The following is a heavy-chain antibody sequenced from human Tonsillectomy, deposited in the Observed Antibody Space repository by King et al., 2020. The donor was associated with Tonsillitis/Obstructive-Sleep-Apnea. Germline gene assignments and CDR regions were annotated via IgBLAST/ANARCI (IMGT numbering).Heavy chain of an antibody. J-gene: IGHJ5*02. V-gene: IGHV4-34*01. CDR3: ATLHVDTADRFVDP. Sequence: VQLRQWGAGLLKPSETLSLTCAVYGGSFSGYYWSWIRQPPGKGLEWIGEIHHSGSTNCNPSLKSRVTISVDTSKNQFSLKLSSVTAADTAVYYCATLHVDTADRFVDPWGQGTLVTVSS. D-gene: IGHD5-18*01. CDR1: GGSFSGYY. CDR2: IHHSGST.